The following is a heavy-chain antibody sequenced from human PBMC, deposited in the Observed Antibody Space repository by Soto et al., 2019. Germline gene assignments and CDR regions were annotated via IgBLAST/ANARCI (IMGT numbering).Heavy chain of an antibody. Sequence: GGSLRLSCISSGFTFRTYTMNWVRQAPGKGLEWVSGSRGFSPSTFYAESVKGRFPIPRDNAKNSLYLQMNSLRAEDTAVYYCARDRGYDAHDYYYNDMDVWGQGTTVTVSS. D-gene: IGHD3-10*01. V-gene: IGHV3-21*01. CDR2: SRGFSPST. CDR3: ARDRGYDAHDYYYNDMDV. CDR1: GFTFRTYT. J-gene: IGHJ6*02.